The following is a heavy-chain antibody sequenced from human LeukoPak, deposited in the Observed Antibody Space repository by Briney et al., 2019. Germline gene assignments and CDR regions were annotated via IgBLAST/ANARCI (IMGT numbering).Heavy chain of an antibody. D-gene: IGHD1-26*01. Sequence: GGSLRLSCAASGFTFNFYAMHWVRQAPGKGLEWVAAISYDGTNKNYADSVKGRFTISRDNAKNTLYLQMNSLRAEDTAVYYCAREGYTGSYPDYWGQGTLVTVSS. V-gene: IGHV3-30*07. J-gene: IGHJ4*02. CDR2: ISYDGTNK. CDR3: AREGYTGSYPDY. CDR1: GFTFNFYA.